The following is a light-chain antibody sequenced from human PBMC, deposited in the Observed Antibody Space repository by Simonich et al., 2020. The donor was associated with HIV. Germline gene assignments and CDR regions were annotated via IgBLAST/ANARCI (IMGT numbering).Light chain of an antibody. CDR2: KYN. CDR3: QSADSSGSVV. Sequence: SSELTQPPSVSVSPGQTARITCSGDTLPKQSAYWYQQKPGQAPILVIFKYNERPSGIPERFSGSSSGTTVTLTISGVQAEDEADYYCQSADSSGSVVFGGGTKLTVL. J-gene: IGLJ2*01. V-gene: IGLV3-25*03. CDR1: TLPKQS.